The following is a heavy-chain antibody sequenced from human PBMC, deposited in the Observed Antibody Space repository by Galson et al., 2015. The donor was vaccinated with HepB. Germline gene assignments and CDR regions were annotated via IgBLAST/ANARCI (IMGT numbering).Heavy chain of an antibody. J-gene: IGHJ4*02. CDR2: INGEGRRT. D-gene: IGHD3-22*01. V-gene: IGHV3-74*01. Sequence: SLRLSCAASGFTFRTYWIHWVRQAPGKGLEWVSLINGEGRRTRYADSVKGRFTISRDNAKNTLYLQMNSLRAEDTAVYYCAKSPYYYDSSGYYRAIFNYWGQGTLVTVSS. CDR1: GFTFRTYW. CDR3: AKSPYYYDSSGYYRAIFNY.